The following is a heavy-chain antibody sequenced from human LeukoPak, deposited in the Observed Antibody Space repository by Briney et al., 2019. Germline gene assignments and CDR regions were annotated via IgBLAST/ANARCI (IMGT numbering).Heavy chain of an antibody. Sequence: ASVTVSCKASGYTFTGYYMHWVRQAPGQGLEWMGWINPNSGGTNYAQKFQGRVTMTRDTSISTAYMELSRLRSDDTAVYYCARARVRGVIYSYWGQGTLVTVSS. J-gene: IGHJ4*02. CDR1: GYTFTGYY. CDR3: ARARVRGVIYSY. V-gene: IGHV1-2*02. D-gene: IGHD3-10*01. CDR2: INPNSGGT.